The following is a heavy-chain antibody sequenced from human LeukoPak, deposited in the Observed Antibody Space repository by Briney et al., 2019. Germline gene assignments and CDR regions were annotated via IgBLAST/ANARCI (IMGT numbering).Heavy chain of an antibody. Sequence: GGSLRLSCAASGFTFSSYGMHWVHQAPGKGLEWVAFIRYDGSNKYYADSVKGRFTISRDNSKNTLYLQMNSLRAEDTAVYYCAKDEDGDHATVIDYWGQGTLVTVSS. CDR3: AKDEDGDHATVIDY. CDR1: GFTFSSYG. V-gene: IGHV3-30*02. CDR2: IRYDGSNK. D-gene: IGHD4-17*01. J-gene: IGHJ4*02.